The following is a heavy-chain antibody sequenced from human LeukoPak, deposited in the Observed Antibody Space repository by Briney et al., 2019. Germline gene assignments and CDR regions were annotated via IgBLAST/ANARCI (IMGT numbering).Heavy chain of an antibody. J-gene: IGHJ4*02. CDR3: ARDYYGSPPLDY. CDR2: ISAYNGDT. Sequence: ASVNVSCKASGYTFTSYGISWVRQAPGQGLEWMGWISAYNGDTNYAQKLQGRVTMTTDTSTSTAYMELRSLRSDDTAMYYCARDYYGSPPLDYWGEGTLVTVSS. D-gene: IGHD3-10*01. CDR1: GYTFTSYG. V-gene: IGHV1-18*01.